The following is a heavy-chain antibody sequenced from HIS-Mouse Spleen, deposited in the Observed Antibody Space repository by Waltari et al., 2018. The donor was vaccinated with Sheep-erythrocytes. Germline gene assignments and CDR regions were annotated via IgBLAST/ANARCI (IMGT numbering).Heavy chain of an antibody. D-gene: IGHD3-10*01. V-gene: IGHV1-69*04. CDR1: GGTFRSDA. J-gene: IGHJ4*02. CDR3: ARDRPYYYGSGSYHNGGY. CDR2: IIPILGIA. Sequence: QVQLVQSGAEVKQPGSSVKVSCKASGGTFRSDAVSWFRQAHGQGLEWMGRIIPILGIANYAQKFQGRVTITADKSTSTAYMELSSLRSEDTAVYYCARDRPYYYGSGSYHNGGYWGQGTLVTVSS.